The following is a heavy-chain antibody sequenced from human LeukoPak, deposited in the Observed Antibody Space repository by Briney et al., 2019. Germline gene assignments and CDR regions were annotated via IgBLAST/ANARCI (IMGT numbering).Heavy chain of an antibody. J-gene: IGHJ4*02. Sequence: SQTLSLTCAISGDSVSSNSAAWNWIRQSPSRGLEWLGRTYYRSKWYNDYAVSVKSRITINPDTSKNQFSLQLNSVTPEDTAVYYCAKDPFDYSNYPHTAGFDYWGQGTLVTVSS. D-gene: IGHD4-11*01. CDR3: AKDPFDYSNYPHTAGFDY. V-gene: IGHV6-1*01. CDR2: TYYRSKWYN. CDR1: GDSVSSNSAA.